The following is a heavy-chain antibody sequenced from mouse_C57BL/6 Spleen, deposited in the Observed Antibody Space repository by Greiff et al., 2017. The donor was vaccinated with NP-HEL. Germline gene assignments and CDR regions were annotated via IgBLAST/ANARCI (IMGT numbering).Heavy chain of an antibody. D-gene: IGHD2-5*01. J-gene: IGHJ2*01. CDR2: IYPGSGNT. CDR1: GYTFTDYY. V-gene: IGHV1-76*01. CDR3: ARAAEDSNYGGSFDY. Sequence: LVESGAELVRPGASVKLSCKASGYTFTDYYINWVKQRPGQGLEWIARIYPGSGNTYYNEKFKGKATLTAEKSSSTAYMQLNSLTSEETAVYVSARAAEDSNYGGSFDYWGQGTTLTVSS.